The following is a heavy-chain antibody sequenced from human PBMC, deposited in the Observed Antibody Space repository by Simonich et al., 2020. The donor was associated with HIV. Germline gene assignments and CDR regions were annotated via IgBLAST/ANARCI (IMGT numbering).Heavy chain of an antibody. Sequence: QVQLVESGGGVVQPGRSLRLSCAASGFTFNSYGMHWVRQAPGKGRGLVERIWFDGSKKFYAEAVKGRFTISRDNSKNTLYLQMNSLRAEDTAVYYCARPKTVGASIDAFDIWGQGTMVTVSS. V-gene: IGHV3-33*01. D-gene: IGHD1-26*01. J-gene: IGHJ3*02. CDR1: GFTFNSYG. CDR2: IWFDGSKK. CDR3: ARPKTVGASIDAFDI.